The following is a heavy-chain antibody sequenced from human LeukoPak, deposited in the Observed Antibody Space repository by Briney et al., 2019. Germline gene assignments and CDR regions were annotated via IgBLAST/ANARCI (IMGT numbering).Heavy chain of an antibody. CDR2: INHSGST. D-gene: IGHD5/OR15-5a*01. V-gene: IGHV4-34*01. CDR3: ARGSVAFDY. CDR1: GGSFSGYY. J-gene: IGHJ4*02. Sequence: NPSETLSLTCAVYGGSFSGYYWSWIRQPPGKGLEWIGEINHSGSTDYYPSLKGRVTISVDTSKNQFSLKLSSVTAADTAVYYCARGSVAFDYWGQGTLVTVSS.